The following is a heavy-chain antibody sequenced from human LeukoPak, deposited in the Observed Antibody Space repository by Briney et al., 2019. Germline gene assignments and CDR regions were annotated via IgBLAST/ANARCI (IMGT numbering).Heavy chain of an antibody. Sequence: GGSLRLSCAASGFTFRSYGIHWVRQAPGKGLEWVAVISYDGNNKYYADSVKGRFTISRDNSKNTLNLQMNSLRAEDTAVYYCARGYDGRYYYFDYWGQGTLVTVSS. J-gene: IGHJ4*02. V-gene: IGHV3-33*05. CDR2: ISYDGNNK. D-gene: IGHD1-26*01. CDR1: GFTFRSYG. CDR3: ARGYDGRYYYFDY.